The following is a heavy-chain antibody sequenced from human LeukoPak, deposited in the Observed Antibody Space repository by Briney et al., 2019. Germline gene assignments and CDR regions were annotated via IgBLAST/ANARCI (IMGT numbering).Heavy chain of an antibody. D-gene: IGHD3-16*01. CDR3: ARDVGRSYDLDY. CDR2: ISAYKGNT. J-gene: IGHJ4*02. V-gene: IGHV1-18*01. Sequence: ASVKVSCKASGYTFTSYGISWVRQAPGQGREWRGWISAYKGNTDYAQSLQGRVTMTIDTSTSTVYMELRSLRSDDTAVYYCARDVGRSYDLDYWGQGTLVTVSS. CDR1: GYTFTSYG.